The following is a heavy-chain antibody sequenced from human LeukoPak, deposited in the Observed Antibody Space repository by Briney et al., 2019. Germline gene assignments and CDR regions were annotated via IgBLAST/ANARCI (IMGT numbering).Heavy chain of an antibody. CDR2: INHSGST. CDR1: GGSFSGYY. D-gene: IGHD5-12*01. V-gene: IGHV4-34*01. Sequence: PSETLSLTCAVYGGSFSGYYWSWIRQPPGKGLEWIGEINHSGSTNYNPSLKSRVTISVDTSKNQFSLKPSSVTAADTAVYYCARGLRLRRVYYYYGMDVWGQGTTVTVSS. J-gene: IGHJ6*02. CDR3: ARGLRLRRVYYYYGMDV.